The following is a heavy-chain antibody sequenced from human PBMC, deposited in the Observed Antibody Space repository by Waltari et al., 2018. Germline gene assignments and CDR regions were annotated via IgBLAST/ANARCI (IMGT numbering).Heavy chain of an antibody. J-gene: IGHJ4*02. Sequence: EVRLVESGGNLVQPGGSLRPSCAASGPSFRIYEMNWVRQAPGRGLEWVSYISSSGSTKYYADSVKGRFTISRDNAKNSLYLQMNSLRADDTAVYYCARVRVVMGEGVYWGQGTLVTVSS. CDR3: ARVRVVMGEGVY. D-gene: IGHD2-15*01. CDR2: ISSSGSTK. V-gene: IGHV3-48*03. CDR1: GPSFRIYE.